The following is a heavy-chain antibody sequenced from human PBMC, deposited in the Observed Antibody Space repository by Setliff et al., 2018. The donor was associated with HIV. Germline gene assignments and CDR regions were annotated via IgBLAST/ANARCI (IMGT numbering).Heavy chain of an antibody. CDR3: AKDYRRVSPQHSGYESHYYYGMDV. J-gene: IGHJ6*02. V-gene: IGHV3-21*04. Sequence: PGGSLRLSCAASGFSFSSYSMNWVRQAPGKGLEWVSSISSSSSYTHYADSVKGRFTISRDNAKNTLYLQMNSLRAEDTAVYYCAKDYRRVSPQHSGYESHYYYGMDVWGQGTTVTVSS. D-gene: IGHD5-12*01. CDR1: GFSFSSYS. CDR2: ISSSSSYT.